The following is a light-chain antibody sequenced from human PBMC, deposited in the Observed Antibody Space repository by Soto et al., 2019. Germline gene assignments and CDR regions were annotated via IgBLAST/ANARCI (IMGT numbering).Light chain of an antibody. CDR3: SSYAGNNNVV. Sequence: QSVLTQPPSASGSPGQSVTISCTGTSSDVGGYKFVSWYQQHPGKAPKLLIFEVSRRPSGVPDRFSGSKSGNTASLTVSGLQAEDEADYYCSSYAGNNNVVFGGGTKLPVL. V-gene: IGLV2-8*01. CDR2: EVS. CDR1: SSDVGGYKF. J-gene: IGLJ2*01.